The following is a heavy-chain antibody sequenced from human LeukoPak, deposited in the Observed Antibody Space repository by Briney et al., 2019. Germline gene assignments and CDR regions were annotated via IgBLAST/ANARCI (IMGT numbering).Heavy chain of an antibody. CDR2: ISYDGSNK. D-gene: IGHD1-26*01. J-gene: IGHJ4*02. CDR3: ARADIGGGFHFDY. CDR1: GFTFSSHG. Sequence: GGSLRLSCAASGFTFSSHGMHWVRQAPGKGLEWVAVISYDGSNKYYADSVKGRFTISRDNSKNTLYLQMNSLRAEDTAVYYCARADIGGGFHFDYWGQGTLVTVSS. V-gene: IGHV3-33*05.